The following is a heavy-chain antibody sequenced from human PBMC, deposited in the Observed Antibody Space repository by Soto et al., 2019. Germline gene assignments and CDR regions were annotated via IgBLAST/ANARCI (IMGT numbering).Heavy chain of an antibody. J-gene: IGHJ4*02. CDR1: GYTFTGYY. D-gene: IGHD5-12*01. CDR3: ARGGYDIPYDY. CDR2: INPNSGGT. Sequence: AAVKVSCQASGYTFTGYYMHWVRQAPGQGLEWMGWINPNSGGTNYAQKFQGRVTMTRDTSIRTASMELSRLRSDDTAVYYCARGGYDIPYDYWGQGTLVTVSS. V-gene: IGHV1-2*02.